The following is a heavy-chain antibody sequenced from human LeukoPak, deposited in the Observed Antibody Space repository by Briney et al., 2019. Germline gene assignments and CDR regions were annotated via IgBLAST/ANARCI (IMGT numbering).Heavy chain of an antibody. V-gene: IGHV1-18*01. D-gene: IGHD3-22*01. CDR3: ARVDDSSGYYHPGFDY. CDR1: GYTFTSYG. CDR2: ISAYNGNT. J-gene: IGHJ4*02. Sequence: GASVKVSCKASGYTFTSYGISWVRQAPGQGLEWMGWISAYNGNTNYPQKLQGRVTMTTDTSTSTAYMELRSLRSDDTAVYYCARVDDSSGYYHPGFDYWGQGTLVTVSS.